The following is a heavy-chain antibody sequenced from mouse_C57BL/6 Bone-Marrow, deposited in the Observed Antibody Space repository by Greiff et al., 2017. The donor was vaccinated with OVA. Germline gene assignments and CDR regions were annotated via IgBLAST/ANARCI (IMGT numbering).Heavy chain of an antibody. J-gene: IGHJ3*01. Sequence: VQLKESGPGLVKPSQSLSLTCSVTGYSITSGYYWNWIRQFPGNKLEWMCYIRYDGSNNYNPSLKNRISITRDTSKNQFFLKLNSVTTEDTATYYGARKGDRAYWGQGTLVTVSA. D-gene: IGHD3-3*01. CDR1: GYSITSGYY. V-gene: IGHV3-6*01. CDR2: IRYDGSN. CDR3: ARKGDRAY.